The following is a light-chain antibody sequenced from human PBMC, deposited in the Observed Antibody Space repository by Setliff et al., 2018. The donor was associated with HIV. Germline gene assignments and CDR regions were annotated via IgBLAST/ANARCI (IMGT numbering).Light chain of an antibody. CDR1: SSDIGLYNF. CDR2: EVN. V-gene: IGLV2-14*01. J-gene: IGLJ1*01. CDR3: SSYTIETSYV. Sequence: VLTQPASVSGSPGQSITISCTGSSSDIGLYNFVSWYQQHPGKAPKLIIYEVNNRPSGVSSRFSGSKSGNTASLTISGLQAEDEADYYCSSYTIETSYVFGTGTKV.